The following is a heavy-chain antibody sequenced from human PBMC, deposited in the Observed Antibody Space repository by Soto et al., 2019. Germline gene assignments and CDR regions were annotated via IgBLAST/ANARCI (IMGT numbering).Heavy chain of an antibody. V-gene: IGHV3-33*01. CDR2: IWYDGSKQ. CDR3: ARDPGVTNYYFDC. J-gene: IGHJ4*02. D-gene: IGHD3-3*01. CDR1: GFTFSSYG. Sequence: QVQLVESGGGVVQPGTSLRLSCAPSGFTFSSYGMHWVRQAPGKGLEWVAVIWYDGSKQYYADSVKGRFTISRDNSKNTLSLQMISLRAEDTAVYYCARDPGVTNYYFDCWGQGTVVTVSS.